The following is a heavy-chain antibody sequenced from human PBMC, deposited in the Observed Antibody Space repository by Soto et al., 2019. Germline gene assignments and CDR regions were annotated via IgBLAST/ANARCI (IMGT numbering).Heavy chain of an antibody. J-gene: IGHJ6*02. Sequence: ASVKVSCKASGYTFTSYGISWVRQAPGQGLEWMGWISAYNGNTNYAQKLQGRVTMTTDTSTSTAYMELRSLRSDDTAVYYCARVLIPGIAEAGPNATYYYYYYGTDVWGQGTTVTVSS. CDR3: ARVLIPGIAEAGPNATYYYYYYGTDV. CDR2: ISAYNGNT. CDR1: GYTFTSYG. D-gene: IGHD6-19*01. V-gene: IGHV1-18*04.